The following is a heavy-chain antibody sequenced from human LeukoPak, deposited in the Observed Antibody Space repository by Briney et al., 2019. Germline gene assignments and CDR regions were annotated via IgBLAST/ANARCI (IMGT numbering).Heavy chain of an antibody. J-gene: IGHJ4*02. V-gene: IGHV4-39*07. CDR3: ARVSYYDILTGVKYYFDY. CDR1: GGSISSSSYY. Sequence: SETLSLTCTVSGGSISSSSYYWGWIRQPPGKGLEWIASIYYSGSTYYNPSLKSRVTISVDTSKNQFSLKLSSVTAADTAVYYCARVSYYDILTGVKYYFDYWGQGTLVTVSS. D-gene: IGHD3-9*01. CDR2: IYYSGST.